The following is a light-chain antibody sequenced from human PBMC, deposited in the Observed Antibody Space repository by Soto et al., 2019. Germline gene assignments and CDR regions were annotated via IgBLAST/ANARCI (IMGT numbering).Light chain of an antibody. CDR2: KAS. Sequence: DIQMTQSPSTLSASVGDRVTITCRASQSISSWLAWYQQKPGKAPKVLIYKASSLASGVPSRFSGSGSGTEFTLTISSLQPDDLATYYCQQYNSFPWTFGQGTKVDIK. J-gene: IGKJ1*01. CDR3: QQYNSFPWT. V-gene: IGKV1-5*03. CDR1: QSISSW.